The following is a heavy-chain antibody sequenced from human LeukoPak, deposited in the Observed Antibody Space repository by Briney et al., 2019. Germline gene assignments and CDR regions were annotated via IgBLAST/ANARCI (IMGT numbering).Heavy chain of an antibody. CDR3: ARAPVGCSSTSCYDSYYYYYMDV. Sequence: GASVKVSCKASGYTFTGYYMHWVRQAPGQGLEWMGRINPNSGGTNYAQKFQGRATMTRDTSISTAYMELSRLRSDDTAVYYCARAPVGCSSTSCYDSYYYYYMDVWGKGTTVTVSS. J-gene: IGHJ6*03. CDR1: GYTFTGYY. D-gene: IGHD2-2*01. V-gene: IGHV1-2*06. CDR2: INPNSGGT.